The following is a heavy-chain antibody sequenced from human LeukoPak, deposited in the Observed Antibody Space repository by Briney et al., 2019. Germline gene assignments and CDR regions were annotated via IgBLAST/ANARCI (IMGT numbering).Heavy chain of an antibody. V-gene: IGHV3-9*01. Sequence: PGGSLRLSCAASGFTFDDYAMPWVRQAPGKGLERVSGISWNSGSIGYADSVKGRFTISRDNAKNSLYLQMNSLRAEDTAVYYCANAATYYDFWSGYWPSWFDPWGQGTLVTVSS. CDR3: ANAATYYDFWSGYWPSWFDP. CDR1: GFTFDDYA. CDR2: ISWNSGSI. J-gene: IGHJ5*02. D-gene: IGHD3-3*01.